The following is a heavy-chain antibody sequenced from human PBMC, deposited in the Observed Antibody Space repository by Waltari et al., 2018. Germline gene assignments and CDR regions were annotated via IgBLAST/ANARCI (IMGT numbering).Heavy chain of an antibody. CDR3: AKDEGNRIAPTFGMDA. CDR1: GFTLTSYT. V-gene: IGHV3-23*01. CDR2: MRGRGFI. J-gene: IGHJ6*02. Sequence: EFQLLEAGGGLAQPGGSLRLSCAASGFTLTSYTVNWVRQAPGKGLEWVSLMRGRGFIGYGDSVKGRFTISRDNAKNTLYLEMNRLRVEDTAVYFCAKDEGNRIAPTFGMDAWGHGTTVLVS. D-gene: IGHD3-16*01.